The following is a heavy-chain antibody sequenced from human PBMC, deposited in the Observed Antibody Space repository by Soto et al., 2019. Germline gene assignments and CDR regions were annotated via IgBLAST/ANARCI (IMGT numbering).Heavy chain of an antibody. Sequence: SETLSLTCTVSGGSMSRYFWSWIRQPPGKGLEWIGYIYYSGSTNYNPSLKSRVTTSLDTSKNQFSLKVVSLTAADTAFYYCARGRGGTYDAFDIWGPGTLVTVSS. CDR1: GGSMSRYF. CDR2: IYYSGST. CDR3: ARGRGGTYDAFDI. J-gene: IGHJ3*02. D-gene: IGHD1-26*01. V-gene: IGHV4-59*01.